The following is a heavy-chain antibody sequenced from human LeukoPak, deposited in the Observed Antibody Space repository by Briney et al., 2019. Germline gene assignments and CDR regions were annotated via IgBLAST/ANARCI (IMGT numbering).Heavy chain of an antibody. D-gene: IGHD2-2*01. CDR1: GGSISSSSYY. CDR3: ARYQLLLKWFDP. V-gene: IGHV4-39*01. CDR2: IYYSGST. Sequence: MASETLSLTCTVSGGSISSSSYYWGWIRQPLGKGLEWIGSIYYSGSTYYNPSLKSRVTISVDTSKNQFSLKLSSVTAADTAVYYCARYQLLLKWFDPWGQGTLVTVSS. J-gene: IGHJ5*02.